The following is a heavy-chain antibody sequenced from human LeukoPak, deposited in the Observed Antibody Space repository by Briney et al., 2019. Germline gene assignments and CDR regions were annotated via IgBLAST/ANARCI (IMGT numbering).Heavy chain of an antibody. CDR3: ARGRTMVRGVIRSPDY. J-gene: IGHJ4*02. CDR2: MNPNSGNT. Sequence: GASVKVSCKASGYTFTNYDINWVRQATGQGLEWMGWMNPNSGNTGYAQKFQGRVTMTRNTSISTAYMELSSLRSEDTAVYYCARGRTMVRGVIRSPDYWGQGTLVTVSS. D-gene: IGHD3-10*01. V-gene: IGHV1-8*01. CDR1: GYTFTNYD.